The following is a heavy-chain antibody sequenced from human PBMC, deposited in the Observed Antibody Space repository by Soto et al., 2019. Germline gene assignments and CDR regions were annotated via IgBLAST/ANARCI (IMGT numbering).Heavy chain of an antibody. J-gene: IGHJ6*02. CDR3: ARRYCRSTSCPSNYYAMDF. CDR2: IDPSDAYT. V-gene: IGHV5-10-1*01. CDR1: GYSFSSYW. Sequence: PGESLKISCKGFGYSFSSYWISWVRQMPGKGLEWMGRIDPSDAYTNYSPSFQGHVTISTDKSISTAYLQWSSLRASDTAMYYCARRYCRSTSCPSNYYAMDFWGQGTTVTVSS. D-gene: IGHD2-2*01.